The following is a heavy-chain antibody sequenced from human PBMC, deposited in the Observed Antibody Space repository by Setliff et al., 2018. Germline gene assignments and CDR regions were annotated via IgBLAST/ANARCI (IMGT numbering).Heavy chain of an antibody. J-gene: IGHJ4*02. D-gene: IGHD2-15*01. Sequence: LRLSCVASGFTFSNYAMAWVRQAPGKGLEWVSAISGSGDSTYYADSVKGRFTISRDNSKNTLYLQLNSLRAEDTAVYYCAKRGPYCSGGTCHYYFDYWGQGTLVTVSS. CDR3: AKRGPYCSGGTCHYYFDY. V-gene: IGHV3-23*01. CDR1: GFTFSNYA. CDR2: ISGSGDST.